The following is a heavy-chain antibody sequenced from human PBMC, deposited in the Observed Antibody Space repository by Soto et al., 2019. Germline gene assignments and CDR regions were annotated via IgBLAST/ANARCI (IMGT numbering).Heavy chain of an antibody. Sequence: PGGSLRLSCAASGLTFSSYGMHWVRQAPGKGLEWVAVISYDGSNKYYADSVKGRFTISRDNSKNTLYLQMNSLRAEDTAVYYCAKDLLLGYSSSWYPDYWGQGTLVTVSS. J-gene: IGHJ4*02. D-gene: IGHD6-13*01. CDR1: GLTFSSYG. V-gene: IGHV3-30*18. CDR3: AKDLLLGYSSSWYPDY. CDR2: ISYDGSNK.